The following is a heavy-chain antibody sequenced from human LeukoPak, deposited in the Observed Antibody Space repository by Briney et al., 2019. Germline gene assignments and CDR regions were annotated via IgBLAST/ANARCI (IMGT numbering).Heavy chain of an antibody. CDR3: ARDRTVTVYYYYYYGMDV. J-gene: IGHJ6*02. CDR2: ISAYNGNT. CDR1: GYTFTSYG. Sequence: AASVKVSCKASGYTFTSYGISWVRQAPGQGLKWMGWISAYNGNTNYAQKLQGRVTMTTDTSTSTAYMELRSLRSDDTAVYYCARDRTVTVYYYYYYGMDVWGQGTTVTVSS. D-gene: IGHD4-11*01. V-gene: IGHV1-18*01.